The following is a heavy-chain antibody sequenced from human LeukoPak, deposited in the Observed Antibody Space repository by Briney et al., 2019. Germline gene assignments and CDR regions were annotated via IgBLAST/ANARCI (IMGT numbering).Heavy chain of an antibody. D-gene: IGHD3-16*01. Sequence: SETLSLTCTVSGSSISSDYYWGWIRQPPGKGLEWIGSIYDSGSAYYNPSLKSRVVISADPSKNQFSLKLTSVTAADTAVYYCANSGVVLATYGSPSPFVHWGQGTLVTVSS. CDR1: GSSISSDYY. J-gene: IGHJ4*02. CDR3: ANSGVVLATYGSPSPFVH. V-gene: IGHV4-38-2*02. CDR2: IYDSGSA.